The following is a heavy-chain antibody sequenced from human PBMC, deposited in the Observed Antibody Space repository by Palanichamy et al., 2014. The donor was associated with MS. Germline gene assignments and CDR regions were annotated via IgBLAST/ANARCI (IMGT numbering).Heavy chain of an antibody. CDR1: GYTFTTNA. J-gene: IGHJ4*02. CDR3: ARGLNDTYDFWSGFYHYPDF. V-gene: IGHV1-3*04. CDR2: INTGYGNT. D-gene: IGHD3-3*01. Sequence: QVQLVQSGAEVKKPGASVTVSCKASGYTFTTNAMHWVRQAPGQGLEWMGWINTGYGNTKYSQRFQGRVTITRDTSASTVYMELSSLRSADTAVYFCARGLNDTYDFWSGFYHYPDFWGQGTLVTVSS.